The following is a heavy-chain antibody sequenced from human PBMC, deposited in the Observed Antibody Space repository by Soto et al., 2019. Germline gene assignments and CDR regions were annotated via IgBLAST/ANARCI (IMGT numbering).Heavy chain of an antibody. D-gene: IGHD4-17*01. CDR2: IIPVFGTT. Sequence: QVQLVQSGAEVKKPGSSVKVSCKASGGTFSSYGINWVRQAPGQGLEWMGGIIPVFGTTNYAQKFQGRVKITADESTSTAYMDLRSLRSEDTAMYSCARGNYGDYGYWGQGTLVTVSS. CDR3: ARGNYGDYGY. V-gene: IGHV1-69*01. J-gene: IGHJ4*02. CDR1: GGTFSSYG.